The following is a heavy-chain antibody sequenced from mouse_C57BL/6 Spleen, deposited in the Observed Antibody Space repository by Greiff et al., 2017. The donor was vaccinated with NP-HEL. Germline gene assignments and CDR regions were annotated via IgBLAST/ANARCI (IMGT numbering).Heavy chain of an antibody. D-gene: IGHD1-1*01. V-gene: IGHV5-9-1*02. CDR2: ISSGGDYI. J-gene: IGHJ3*01. CDR1: GFTFSSYA. Sequence: EVKLMESGEGLVKPGGSLKLSCAASGFTFSSYAMSWVRQTPEKRLEWVAYISSGGDYIYYADTVKGRFTISRDNARNTLYLQMSSLKSEDTAMYYGTRGPSLRAWFAYWGQGTLVTVSA. CDR3: TRGPSLRAWFAY.